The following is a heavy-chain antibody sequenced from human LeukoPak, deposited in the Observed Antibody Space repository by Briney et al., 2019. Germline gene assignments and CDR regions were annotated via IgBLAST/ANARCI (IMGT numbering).Heavy chain of an antibody. CDR3: AKVDGSTWYRKQSTDYYYYGMDV. CDR1: GFTFSSYA. V-gene: IGHV3-23*01. D-gene: IGHD6-13*01. Sequence: GGSLRLSCAASGFTFSSYAMSWVRQAPGKGLEWVSAISGSGGSTYYADSVKGRFTISRDNSKNTLYLQMSSLRAEDTAVYYCAKVDGSTWYRKQSTDYYYYGMDVWGQGTTVTVSS. J-gene: IGHJ6*02. CDR2: ISGSGGST.